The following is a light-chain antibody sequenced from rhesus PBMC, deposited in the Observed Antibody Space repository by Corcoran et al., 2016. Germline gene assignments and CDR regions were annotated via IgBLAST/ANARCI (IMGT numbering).Light chain of an antibody. V-gene: IGKV3-42*02. CDR3: QQYSNWPYS. J-gene: IGKJ2*01. Sequence: EIVLTQSPATLSLSPGERATLSCRASQSVSSSLAWYQQKPGQVPRLLIYEASSMATGIPDRFSGSVSGTDFTLTISSLEPEDVGVYYCQQYSNWPYSFGQGTKVEIK. CDR2: EAS. CDR1: QSVSSS.